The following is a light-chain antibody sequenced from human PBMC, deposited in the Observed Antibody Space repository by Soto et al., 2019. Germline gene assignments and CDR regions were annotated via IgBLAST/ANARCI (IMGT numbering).Light chain of an antibody. V-gene: IGKV1-39*01. CDR1: QGIRSY. CDR2: AAS. Sequence: DIQMTQSPSSLSASLEDRVTITCRASQGIRSYLNWYQQKPGKAPKLLIYAASSLQSGVPSRFSGSGSGTDFTLTISSLQPEDFATYYCQQSYSTPLITFGPGTKVDIK. CDR3: QQSYSTPLIT. J-gene: IGKJ3*01.